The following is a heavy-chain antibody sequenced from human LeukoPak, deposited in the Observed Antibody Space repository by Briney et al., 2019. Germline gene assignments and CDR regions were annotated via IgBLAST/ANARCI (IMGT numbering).Heavy chain of an antibody. J-gene: IGHJ5*02. V-gene: IGHV3-74*01. D-gene: IGHD4-17*01. Sequence: GGSLRLSCAASGFTFTDYWMHWVRQAPGKGLVWVSCINSDGSSTNYADSVKGRFTVFRDNARNTLYVQLSNLRVEDTAVYYCARDIPNGDYVFEPWGQGTLVTVSS. CDR1: GFTFTDYW. CDR2: INSDGSST. CDR3: ARDIPNGDYVFEP.